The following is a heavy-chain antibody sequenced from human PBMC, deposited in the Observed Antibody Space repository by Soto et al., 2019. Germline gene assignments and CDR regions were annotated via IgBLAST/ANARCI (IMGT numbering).Heavy chain of an antibody. Sequence: EVQLVESGGGLVQPGGSLRLSCAASGFSVSNTYMSWVRQAPGEGLEWLSILYSGENTYYADSVKGRFTISRDNAKNTLFLQMNSLRAEDTAVYYCARNRGSSVIHDYWGQGTLVTVSS. CDR3: ARNRGSSVIHDY. J-gene: IGHJ4*02. CDR2: LYSGENT. V-gene: IGHV3-66*01. CDR1: GFSVSNTY. D-gene: IGHD6-6*01.